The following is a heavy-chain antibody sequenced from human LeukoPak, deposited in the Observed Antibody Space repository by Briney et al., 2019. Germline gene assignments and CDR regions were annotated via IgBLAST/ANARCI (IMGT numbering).Heavy chain of an antibody. J-gene: IGHJ4*02. CDR3: ARLPLSYAIDY. D-gene: IGHD3-10*01. Sequence: SETLSLTCTVSGGSISSSSNFWGWIRQPPGKGLEWLGCIYYSGSTSYNTSLKSRVTISVDTSKNHFSLQLSSVTAADTAVYYCARLPLSYAIDYWGQGTLVTVSS. CDR2: IYYSGST. CDR1: GGSISSSSNF. V-gene: IGHV4-39*02.